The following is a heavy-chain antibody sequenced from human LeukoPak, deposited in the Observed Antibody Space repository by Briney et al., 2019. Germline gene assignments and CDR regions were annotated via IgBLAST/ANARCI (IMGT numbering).Heavy chain of an antibody. J-gene: IGHJ4*02. CDR1: GFTFSSYG. V-gene: IGHV3-33*06. D-gene: IGHD3-9*01. CDR3: AKGFLTGYLYYFDY. Sequence: PGGPLRLSCAASGFTFSSYGMHGVRQAPGKGLEGVAVIWYDGSNKLYADSVKGRFTISRDNSKNTLYLQMNSLTAEDTAVYYCAKGFLTGYLYYFDYWGQGTLVTVSS. CDR2: IWYDGSNK.